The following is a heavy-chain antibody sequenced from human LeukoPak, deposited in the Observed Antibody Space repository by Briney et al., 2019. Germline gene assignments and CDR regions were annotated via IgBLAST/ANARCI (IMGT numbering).Heavy chain of an antibody. CDR1: GFTFSNYA. V-gene: IGHV3-23*01. J-gene: IGHJ4*02. CDR3: AREPAYCGGDCYSLVDY. Sequence: GGSLRLSCAASGFTFSNYAMSWVRQAPGKGLEWVSVTSSSGSTTYYADSVKGRFTISRDNSKNTLYLQMNSLRAEDTAGYYCAREPAYCGGDCYSLVDYWGQGTLVTVSS. CDR2: TSSSGSTT. D-gene: IGHD2-21*01.